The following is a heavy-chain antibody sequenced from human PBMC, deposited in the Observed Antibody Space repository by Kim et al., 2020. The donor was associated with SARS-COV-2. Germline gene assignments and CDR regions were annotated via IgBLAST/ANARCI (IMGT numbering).Heavy chain of an antibody. D-gene: IGHD3-10*01. CDR3: ARGQWGGSGFTTPFYYYYYGMDV. CDR1: GGSFSGYY. Sequence: SETLSLTCAVYGGSFSGYYWSWIRQPPGKGLEWIGEINHSGSTNYNPSLKSRVTISVDTSKNQFSLKLSSVTAADTAVYYCARGQWGGSGFTTPFYYYYYGMDVWGQGTTVTVSS. CDR2: INHSGST. J-gene: IGHJ6*02. V-gene: IGHV4-34*01.